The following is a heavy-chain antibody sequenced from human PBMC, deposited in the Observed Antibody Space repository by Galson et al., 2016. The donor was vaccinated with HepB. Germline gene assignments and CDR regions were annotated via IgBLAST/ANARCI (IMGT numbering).Heavy chain of an antibody. V-gene: IGHV4-31*03. CDR1: GVSISGRYY. D-gene: IGHD4-23*01. J-gene: IGHJ4*02. CDR3: ARAPFYGGNSRGAFDS. CDR2: ISYTGETSNNGRS. Sequence: TLSLTCTVSGVSISGRYYWSWVRQLPGKGLEWIGYISYTGETSNNGRSYYSPSLMSRLTISLDTSKNQFSLRLTSVTAADTAVYFCARAPFYGGNSRGAFDSWGQGTLVTVSS.